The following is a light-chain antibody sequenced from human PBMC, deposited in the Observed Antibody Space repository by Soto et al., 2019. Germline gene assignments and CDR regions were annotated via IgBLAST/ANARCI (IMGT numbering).Light chain of an antibody. CDR1: QSVSSN. CDR3: QKYGSSRT. Sequence: EIVMTQSPATLSVSPGERATLSCRASQSVSSNLAWYQQKPGQAPRLLIYGASTRATGIPARFSGSGSGTDFSLIISRLEPEDFAVYYCQKYGSSRTFGQGTKVDIK. J-gene: IGKJ1*01. CDR2: GAS. V-gene: IGKV3-15*01.